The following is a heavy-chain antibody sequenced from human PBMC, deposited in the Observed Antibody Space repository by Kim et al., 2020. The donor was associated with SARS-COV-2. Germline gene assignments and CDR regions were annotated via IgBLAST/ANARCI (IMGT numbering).Heavy chain of an antibody. J-gene: IGHJ5*02. CDR3: ARGRYTGKYTNWFYP. V-gene: IGHV4-61*01. CDR2: IHSTGDT. Sequence: SETLSLTCTVSGDLVTSGSYYWSWIRQSPGKGLEWIGYIHSTGDTKYSPPLKSRVTISVETSNNQFSLKLASVTAAETAVYYCARGRYTGKYTNWFYPWGQGTPVTVSS. D-gene: IGHD1-26*01. CDR1: GDLVTSGSYY.